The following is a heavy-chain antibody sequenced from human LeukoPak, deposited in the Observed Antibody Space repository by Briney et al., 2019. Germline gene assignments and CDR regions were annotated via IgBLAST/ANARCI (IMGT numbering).Heavy chain of an antibody. J-gene: IGHJ6*03. D-gene: IGHD6-19*01. V-gene: IGHV3-21*01. CDR3: ARDSSGQGYYYYYYMDV. Sequence: GGSLRLSCTVSGFTLSSYEMSWIRQAPGKGLEWVSSISSSSSYIYYADSVKGRFTISRDNAKNSLYLQMNSLRAEDTAVYYCARDSSGQGYYYYYYMDVWGKGTTVTVSS. CDR2: ISSSSSYI. CDR1: GFTLSSYE.